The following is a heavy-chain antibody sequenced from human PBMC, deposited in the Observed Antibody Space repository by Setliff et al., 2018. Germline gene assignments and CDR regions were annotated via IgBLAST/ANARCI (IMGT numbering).Heavy chain of an antibody. CDR3: SRDLQGSGDYVVDY. V-gene: IGHV3-7*01. D-gene: IGHD4-17*01. CDR1: GFTFRSYW. Sequence: GGSLRLSCAASGFTFRSYWMSWVRQAPGKGLEWVANIKKDGSIKYYLDSVRGRFTISRDDAENSLTLQMNSLRVEDTAVYYCSRDLQGSGDYVVDYWGQGTLVTVSS. CDR2: IKKDGSIK. J-gene: IGHJ4*02.